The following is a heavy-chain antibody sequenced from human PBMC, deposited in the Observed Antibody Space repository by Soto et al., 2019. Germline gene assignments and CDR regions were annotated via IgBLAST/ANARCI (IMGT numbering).Heavy chain of an antibody. J-gene: IGHJ6*02. Sequence: PGGSLRLSCAASGFTFSSYSMNWVRQAPGKGLEWVSSISSSSSYVYYADSVKGRFTISRDNAKNPLYLQMNSLRAEDTAVYYCARVMGSGSPNMDVWGQGTTVTVSS. CDR3: ARVMGSGSPNMDV. CDR1: GFTFSSYS. D-gene: IGHD3-10*01. V-gene: IGHV3-21*01. CDR2: ISSSSSYV.